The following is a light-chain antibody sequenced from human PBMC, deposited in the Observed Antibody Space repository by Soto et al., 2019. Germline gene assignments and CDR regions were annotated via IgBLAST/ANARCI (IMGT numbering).Light chain of an antibody. Sequence: IVSTQSPSTLSLSPGERATLYCGASQSVSSSYLAWYQQKPGQAPRLLIYGASNRATGIPDRFSGSGSGTDFTLTISRLEPEDFAVYYCQQYGRSPLTFGQGTRLEIK. CDR2: GAS. CDR3: QQYGRSPLT. J-gene: IGKJ5*01. CDR1: QSVSSSY. V-gene: IGKV3-20*01.